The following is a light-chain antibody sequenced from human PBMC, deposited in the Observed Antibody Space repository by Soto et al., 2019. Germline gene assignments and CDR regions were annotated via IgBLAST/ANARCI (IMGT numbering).Light chain of an antibody. CDR3: GSYSGSTPLGYV. J-gene: IGLJ1*01. CDR1: GSDIGGFNF. CDR2: DVT. V-gene: IGLV2-14*03. Sequence: QSVLTQPASVSGSPGQSITISCTGTGSDIGGFNFVSWYQQHPGKAPKLIIYDVTNRPSGVSNRFSGSKSGNTASLTISGLQADDEAANHCGSYSGSTPLGYVFGTGTKVPVL.